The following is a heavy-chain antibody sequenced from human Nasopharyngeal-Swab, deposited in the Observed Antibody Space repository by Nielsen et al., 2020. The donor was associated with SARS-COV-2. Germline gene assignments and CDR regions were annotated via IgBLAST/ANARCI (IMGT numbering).Heavy chain of an antibody. V-gene: IGHV1-3*01. Sequence: WVRQAPGQRLEWMGWINAGNGNTKYSQKFQGRVTITRDTSASTAYMELSSLRSEDTAVYYCAFGPALKNSSGWYQIDCWGQGTLVTVSS. CDR3: AFGPALKNSSGWYQIDC. J-gene: IGHJ4*02. CDR2: INAGNGNT. D-gene: IGHD6-19*01.